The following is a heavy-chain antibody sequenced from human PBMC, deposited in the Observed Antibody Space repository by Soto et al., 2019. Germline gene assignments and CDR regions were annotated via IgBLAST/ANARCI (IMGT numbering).Heavy chain of an antibody. D-gene: IGHD3-10*01. CDR3: ARDGRFSGFSCYYYYAMDV. J-gene: IGHJ6*02. Sequence: QVQLVESEGGVVQPGMSLRLSCAASGFTFSYYGLHWVRQAPGKGLEWVAVISSGDTDTYYVDSVKGRFTISRDNSKNTLNLQMNSLKAEDTAVYYCARDGRFSGFSCYYYYAMDVWGQGTTVIVSS. CDR2: ISSGDTDT. V-gene: IGHV3-30*04. CDR1: GFTFSYYG.